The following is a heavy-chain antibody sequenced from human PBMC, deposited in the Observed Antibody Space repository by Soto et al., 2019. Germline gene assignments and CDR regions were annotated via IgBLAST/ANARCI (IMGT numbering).Heavy chain of an antibody. D-gene: IGHD1-7*01. CDR3: ARVTELGTGYAMDV. CDR2: ILPKFGKT. V-gene: IGHV1-69*06. Sequence: QVRLARSGTEVKKPGSSVRVSCKASGGTFSDSGVTWVRQAPRQGLEWVGAILPKFGKTNYAQKFQGRVAIIADKSPDTVFLEVSRLKSDDTAVYFCARVTELGTGYAMDVWGQGTTVIVSS. CDR1: GGTFSDSG. J-gene: IGHJ6*02.